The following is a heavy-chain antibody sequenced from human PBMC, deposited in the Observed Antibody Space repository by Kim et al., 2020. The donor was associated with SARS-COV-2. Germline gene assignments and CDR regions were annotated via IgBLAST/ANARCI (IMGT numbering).Heavy chain of an antibody. CDR2: SSA. V-gene: IGHV3-74*01. J-gene: IGHJ4*02. CDR3: IRDLRDYDY. Sequence: SSANHTDSVKDPFTVSRDNAKDTLYLQMNNLRDEDTAMYYCIRDLRDYDYWGQGALVTVSS. D-gene: IGHD3-16*01.